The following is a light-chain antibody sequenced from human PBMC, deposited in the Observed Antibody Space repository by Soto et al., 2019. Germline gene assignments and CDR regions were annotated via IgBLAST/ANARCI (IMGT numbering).Light chain of an antibody. V-gene: IGKV1D-12*01. Sequence: DIQMTQSPSSVSASVGDRVIITCRASQDITTYLAWYQQKPGKAPNLLIYAASRLQRGVPSRFSASGSGTEFTLSINSLQPEDFATYYCQYYNDYCWTFGQGTKVEIK. CDR1: QDITTY. CDR2: AAS. J-gene: IGKJ1*01. CDR3: QYYNDYCWT.